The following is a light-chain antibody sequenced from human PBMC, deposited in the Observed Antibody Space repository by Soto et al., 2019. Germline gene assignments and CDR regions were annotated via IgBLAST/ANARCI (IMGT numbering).Light chain of an antibody. V-gene: IGKV3-20*01. J-gene: IGKJ2*01. Sequence: EVILTQSPGTVSLSPGDRATLSCRASQNSRNNDLGWYQQKFGQAPRLLIFGASNRATGVPDRFTGSGSGTDFTLTITRVEPEDFAVYYCQQYQTSPPRYTFGQGTILEI. CDR2: GAS. CDR1: QNSRNND. CDR3: QQYQTSPPRYT.